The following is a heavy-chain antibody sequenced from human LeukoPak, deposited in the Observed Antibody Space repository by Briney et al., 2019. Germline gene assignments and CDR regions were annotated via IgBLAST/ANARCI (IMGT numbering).Heavy chain of an antibody. CDR2: IYSGGTT. CDR1: GFSVSSNY. CDR3: ARDLAASAGEGFTDY. Sequence: GGSLRLSCAASGFSVSSNYMSWVRQAPGKGLEWVSVIYSGGTTYYADSVKGRFTISRDNAKNSLYLQMNSLRAEDTAVYYCARDLAASAGEGFTDYWGQGTLVTVSS. V-gene: IGHV3-53*01. J-gene: IGHJ4*02.